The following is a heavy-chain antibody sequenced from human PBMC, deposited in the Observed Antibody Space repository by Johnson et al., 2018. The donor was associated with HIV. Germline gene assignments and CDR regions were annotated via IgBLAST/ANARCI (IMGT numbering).Heavy chain of an antibody. D-gene: IGHD6-13*01. V-gene: IGHV3-30*04. CDR1: GFTFSNYA. CDR3: ARGAAAAPGGFDS. CDR2: ISYDGSNK. Sequence: QVQLVESGGGVGQPGRYLRLSCAASGFTFSNYAMHWVRQAPGKGLEWVAVISYDGSNKYYADSVKGRFTISRDNSKNTLYLQMNSLRAEDTAVYYCARGAAAAPGGFDSWGQGTMVTVSS. J-gene: IGHJ3*02.